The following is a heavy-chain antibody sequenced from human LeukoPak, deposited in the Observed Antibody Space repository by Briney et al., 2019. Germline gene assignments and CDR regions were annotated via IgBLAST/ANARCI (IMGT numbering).Heavy chain of an antibody. Sequence: ASVKVSCKASGYTFTSYGISWVRQAPGQGLEWMGWISAYNGNTNYAQKLQGRVTMTTDTSTSTAYMELRSLRSDDTAVYYCARVERSGWTYYYYYMDVWGKGTTVTVSS. CDR1: GYTFTSYG. D-gene: IGHD6-19*01. J-gene: IGHJ6*03. CDR3: ARVERSGWTYYYYYMDV. CDR2: ISAYNGNT. V-gene: IGHV1-18*01.